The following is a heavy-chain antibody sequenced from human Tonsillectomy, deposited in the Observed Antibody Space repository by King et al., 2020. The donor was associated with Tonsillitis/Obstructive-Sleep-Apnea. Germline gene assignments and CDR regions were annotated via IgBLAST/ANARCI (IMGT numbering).Heavy chain of an antibody. Sequence: VQLVESGGGVVQPGRSLRLSCAAPGFTFRSYVMHWIRQAPGRGLEWGAFISHDGRNKYYADSVKGRFTISRDNSKNTLYLQVSSLRAEDTAVYYCARDHFMDVWGKGTPVTVSS. CDR2: ISHDGRNK. CDR1: GFTFRSYV. CDR3: ARDHFMDV. V-gene: IGHV3-30*15. J-gene: IGHJ6*03.